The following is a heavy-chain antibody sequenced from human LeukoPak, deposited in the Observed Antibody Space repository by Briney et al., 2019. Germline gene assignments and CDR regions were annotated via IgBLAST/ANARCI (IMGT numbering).Heavy chain of an antibody. Sequence: SGPTLVKPTQTLTLTCTFSGFSLSTSGVGVGWIRQPPGKALEWLALIYWNDDKRYSPSLKSRLTTTKDTSKNQVVLTMTNMDPVDTATYYCAHRTITMVRGVLIPFDYWGQGTLVTVSS. J-gene: IGHJ4*02. CDR2: IYWNDDK. CDR3: AHRTITMVRGVLIPFDY. V-gene: IGHV2-5*01. D-gene: IGHD3-10*01. CDR1: GFSLSTSGVG.